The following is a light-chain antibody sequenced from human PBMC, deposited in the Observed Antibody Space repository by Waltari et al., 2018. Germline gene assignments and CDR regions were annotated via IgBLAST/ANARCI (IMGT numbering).Light chain of an antibody. V-gene: IGKV1-39*01. CDR3: QQGYSGPLT. Sequence: DIQMTQSPSSLAASVGDSVAITCRADQSIANYLSWYQQKPGQAPRLLIYGAYNLQAGVPSRFSGSGSGADFTLTISSLQREDFATYYCQQGYSGPLTFGQGTKVEIK. CDR2: GAY. CDR1: QSIANY. J-gene: IGKJ1*01.